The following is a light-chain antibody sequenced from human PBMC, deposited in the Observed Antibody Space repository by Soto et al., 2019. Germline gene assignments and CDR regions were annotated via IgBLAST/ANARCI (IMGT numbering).Light chain of an antibody. CDR1: QSVLYSSNNKNY. CDR2: WAS. CDR3: QQYYSVPRT. Sequence: DIVMTQSPDSLAVSLGERATINCKSSQSVLYSSNNKNYLAWFQQKPGQPPNLLIYWASARESGVPDRFSGSGSGTDFTLTISGLQAEDVAVYYCQQYYSVPRTFGQGTKVEIK. V-gene: IGKV4-1*01. J-gene: IGKJ1*01.